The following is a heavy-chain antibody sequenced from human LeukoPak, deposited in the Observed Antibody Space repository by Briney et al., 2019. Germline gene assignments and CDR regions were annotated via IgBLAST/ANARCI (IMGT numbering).Heavy chain of an antibody. V-gene: IGHV3-48*04. J-gene: IGHJ5*02. CDR2: ISSGGNTI. CDR1: GFSFSIYS. Sequence: GGSLRLSCAASGFSFSIYSMNWVRQAPGKGLEWVSYISSGGNTIYYAHSVRGRFTISRDNAKNSLYLQMNSLRAEDTAVYYCARTSGERDNWFVPWGQGTLVTVSS. CDR3: ARTSGERDNWFVP. D-gene: IGHD4-17*01.